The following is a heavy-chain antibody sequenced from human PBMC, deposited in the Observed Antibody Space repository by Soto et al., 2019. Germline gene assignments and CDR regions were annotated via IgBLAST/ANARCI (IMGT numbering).Heavy chain of an antibody. D-gene: IGHD3-10*01. Sequence: EVQLLASGGGLVQPGGSLRLSCAASGFTFSSPAMSWVRQAPGKGLEWVSSISGSGDSTYYADSVKGRFTISRDNSKNTLNVQKTSLRAEDTAGYYCADVCGSGTVDAFDRWCQGTMGSVST. J-gene: IGHJ3*01. V-gene: IGHV3-23*01. CDR3: ADVCGSGTVDAFDR. CDR1: GFTFSSPA. CDR2: ISGSGDST.